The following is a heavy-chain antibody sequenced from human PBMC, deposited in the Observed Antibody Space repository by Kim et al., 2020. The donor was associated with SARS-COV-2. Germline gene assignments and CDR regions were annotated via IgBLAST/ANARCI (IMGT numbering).Heavy chain of an antibody. CDR3: ARPNNPGDYYYAMDV. V-gene: IGHV4-39*01. Sequence: SETLSLTCTVSGGSISTNYYYCGWIRQPPGKGLEWIGSVYHSGATYYNPSLKSRVTIVVDTSKNQFSLKLRSVTAADTAVYYCARPNNPGDYYYAMDVWGQGTTVTVSS. J-gene: IGHJ6*02. CDR2: VYHSGAT. CDR1: GGSISTNYYY.